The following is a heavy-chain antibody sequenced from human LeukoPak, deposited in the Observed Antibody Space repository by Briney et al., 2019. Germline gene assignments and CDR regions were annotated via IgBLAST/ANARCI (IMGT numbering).Heavy chain of an antibody. CDR2: IWYGGNNK. CDR3: AKGALPEASPYFFDS. J-gene: IGHJ4*02. Sequence: PGRSLRLSCAASGFTFSSYGMHWVRQAPGKGLEWVAVIWYGGNNKYYADSVKGRFTISRDNSKNTLYLQMNSLRAEDTAVYYCAKGALPEASPYFFDSWGQGTLVTVSS. CDR1: GFTFSSYG. V-gene: IGHV3-30*18.